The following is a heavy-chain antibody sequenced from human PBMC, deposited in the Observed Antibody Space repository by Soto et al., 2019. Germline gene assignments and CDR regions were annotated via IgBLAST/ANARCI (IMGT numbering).Heavy chain of an antibody. J-gene: IGHJ4*02. Sequence: GGSLRLSCAASGFSFAGYAMSWVRQAPGKGLEWVSTTSGSGSRIYYADSVKGRFTISRDNSKNTLYLQMNSLRAEDTAVYYCATSRLYSSSWYSFDCWGQGDLVTVAS. D-gene: IGHD6-13*01. V-gene: IGHV3-23*01. CDR2: TSGSGSRI. CDR1: GFSFAGYA. CDR3: ATSRLYSSSWYSFDC.